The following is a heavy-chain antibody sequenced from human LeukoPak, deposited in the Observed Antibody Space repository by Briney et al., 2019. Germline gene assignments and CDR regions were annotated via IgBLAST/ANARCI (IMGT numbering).Heavy chain of an antibody. D-gene: IGHD3-22*01. V-gene: IGHV1-69*04. CDR3: ASQGVDYYDSSRNAFDI. CDR1: GGTFSSYA. J-gene: IGHJ3*02. CDR2: IIPIFGIA. Sequence: SVKVSCKASGGTFSSYAISWVRQAPGQGLEWMGRIIPIFGIANYAQKFQGRVTITADKSSSTAYMELSSLRSEDTAVYYCASQGVDYYDSSRNAFDIWGQGTMVTVSS.